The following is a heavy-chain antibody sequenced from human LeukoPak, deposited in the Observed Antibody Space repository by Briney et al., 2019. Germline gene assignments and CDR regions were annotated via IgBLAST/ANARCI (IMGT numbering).Heavy chain of an antibody. D-gene: IGHD3-10*02. CDR2: ITGSGATT. J-gene: IGHJ6*04. CDR3: AELGITMIGGV. V-gene: IGHV3-23*01. Sequence: GGSLRLSCAASGFTFSSYWMHWVRQAPGKGLEWVSAITGSGATTYYADSVKGRFTISRDNSKNTLYLQMNSLRAEDTAVYYCAELGITMIGGVWGKGTTVTISS. CDR1: GFTFSSYW.